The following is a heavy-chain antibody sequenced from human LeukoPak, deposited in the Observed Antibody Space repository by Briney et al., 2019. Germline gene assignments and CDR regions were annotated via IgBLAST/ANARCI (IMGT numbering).Heavy chain of an antibody. V-gene: IGHV3-66*02. CDR3: ARGTYGNYYFDY. Sequence: GGSLRLSCAASGFTFSGNYMSWVRQAPGKGLEWVSVIYSGGSTHYADSVKGRFTISRDNSKSTLFLQMNSLRPEDTAVYYCARGTYGNYYFDYWGQGTLVTVSS. D-gene: IGHD3-10*01. CDR1: GFTFSGNY. J-gene: IGHJ4*02. CDR2: IYSGGST.